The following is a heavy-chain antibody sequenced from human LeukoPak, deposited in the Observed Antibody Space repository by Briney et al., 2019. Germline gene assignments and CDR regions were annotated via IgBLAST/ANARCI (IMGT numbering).Heavy chain of an antibody. D-gene: IGHD6-13*01. CDR2: IKQDGSEK. J-gene: IGHJ4*02. CDR1: GFTVSSYW. Sequence: AGGSLRLSCAASGFTVSSYWMSWVRQAPGKGLEWVANIKQDGSEKYYVDSVKGRFTISRDNAKNSLYLQMNSLRAEDTAVYYCARGGSSSWLFDYWGQGTLVTVSS. V-gene: IGHV3-7*01. CDR3: ARGGSSSWLFDY.